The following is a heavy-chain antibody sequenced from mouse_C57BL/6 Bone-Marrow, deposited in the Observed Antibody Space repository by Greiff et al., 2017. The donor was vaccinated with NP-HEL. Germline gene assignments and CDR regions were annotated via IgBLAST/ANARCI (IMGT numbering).Heavy chain of an antibody. CDR1: GYTFTSYW. CDR3: ARWDTTVVAQFDY. J-gene: IGHJ2*01. CDR2: IDPSDSYT. V-gene: IGHV1-69*01. D-gene: IGHD1-1*01. Sequence: QVQLQQPGAELVMPGASVKLSCKASGYTFTSYWMHWVKQRPGQGLEWIGEIDPSDSYTNYNQKFKGKSTLTVDKSSSTAYMRLSSLTSEASAVYYCARWDTTVVAQFDYWGQGTTLTVSS.